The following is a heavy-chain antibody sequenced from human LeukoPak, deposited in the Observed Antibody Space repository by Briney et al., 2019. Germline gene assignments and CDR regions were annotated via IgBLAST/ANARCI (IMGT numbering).Heavy chain of an antibody. V-gene: IGHV3-23*01. CDR2: ISGSGGST. D-gene: IGHD3-22*01. J-gene: IGHJ5*02. CDR1: GFTFSSYA. CDR3: AKDPPDYSDSSGYFWFDP. Sequence: GGSLRLSCAASGFTFSSYAMSWVRQAPGKGLEWVSAISGSGGSTYYADSVKGRFTISRDNSKNTLYLQMNSLRAEDTAVYYCAKDPPDYSDSSGYFWFDPWGQGTLVTVSS.